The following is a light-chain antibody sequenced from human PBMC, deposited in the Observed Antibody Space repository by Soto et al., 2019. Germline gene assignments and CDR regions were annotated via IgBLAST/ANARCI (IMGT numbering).Light chain of an antibody. CDR1: SSDVGGYNY. CDR3: SSYTSSSTRV. Sequence: QSVLTQPASVSGSPGQSITISCTGTSSDVGGYNYVSRYQQHPGKAPKLMIYEVSNRPSGVSNRFSGSKSGNTASLTISGLHAEDEADYYCSSYTSSSTRVFGGGTKLTVL. CDR2: EVS. V-gene: IGLV2-14*01. J-gene: IGLJ3*02.